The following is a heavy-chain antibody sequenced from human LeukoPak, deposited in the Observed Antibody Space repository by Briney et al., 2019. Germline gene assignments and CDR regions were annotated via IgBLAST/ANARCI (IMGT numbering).Heavy chain of an antibody. V-gene: IGHV4-34*01. CDR3: ARCFGEAEQSNWFDP. Sequence: SETLSLTCAVYGGSFSGYYWSWIRQPPGKGLEWIGEINHSGSTNYKASLKSRVTVSVDTSKNQFSLKLSSVTAADTAVYYCARCFGEAEQSNWFDPWGQGTLVTVSS. CDR1: GGSFSGYY. CDR2: INHSGST. J-gene: IGHJ5*02. D-gene: IGHD3-16*01.